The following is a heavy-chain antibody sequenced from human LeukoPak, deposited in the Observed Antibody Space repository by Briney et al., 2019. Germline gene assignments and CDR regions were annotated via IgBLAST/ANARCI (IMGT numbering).Heavy chain of an antibody. CDR1: GFTVSSNY. CDR2: IYSCGST. CDR3: AKDGVNYYDSSGQIDY. Sequence: RSGGSLRLSCAASGFTVSSNYMSWVRQAPGKGLEWVSVIYSCGSTYYADSVKGRFTISRDNSKNTLYLQMNSLRAEDTAVYYCAKDGVNYYDSSGQIDYWGQGTLVTVSS. J-gene: IGHJ4*02. V-gene: IGHV3-53*01. D-gene: IGHD3-22*01.